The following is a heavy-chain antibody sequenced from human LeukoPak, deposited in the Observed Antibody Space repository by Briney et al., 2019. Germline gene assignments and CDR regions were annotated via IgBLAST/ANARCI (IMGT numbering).Heavy chain of an antibody. CDR3: ADSSSWYHGKDSYYYYYMDV. CDR1: EGTSSSYA. CDR2: IIPTFGTA. J-gene: IGHJ6*03. V-gene: IGHV1-69*06. D-gene: IGHD6-13*01. Sequence: GPQVKFSGKAPEGTSSSYAISWLEQAPGQGLKWLGGIIPTFGTANYAQKFQGRVTITADKSTSTAYMELSSLRSEDTAVYYCADSSSWYHGKDSYYYYYMDVWGKGTTVTVSS.